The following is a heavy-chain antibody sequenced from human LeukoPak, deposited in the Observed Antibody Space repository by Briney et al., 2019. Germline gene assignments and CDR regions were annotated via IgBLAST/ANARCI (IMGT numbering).Heavy chain of an antibody. CDR3: AKGGVGASFDY. J-gene: IGHJ4*02. CDR1: GFIFSIHA. V-gene: IGHV3-23*01. D-gene: IGHD1-26*01. Sequence: GGSLRLSCAASGFIFSIHAMSWVRQAPGRGLEWVSSISGSGGSTYYADSVKGPFTISRDNSKNTLYLQMNSLRAEDTAVYYCAKGGVGASFDYWGQGTLVTVSS. CDR2: ISGSGGST.